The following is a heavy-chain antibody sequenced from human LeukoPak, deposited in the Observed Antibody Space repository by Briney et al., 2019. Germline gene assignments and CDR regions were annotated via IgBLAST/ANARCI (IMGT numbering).Heavy chain of an antibody. CDR3: VRDYNFYFDY. J-gene: IGHJ4*02. CDR2: IWYDGSKQ. D-gene: IGHD3-10*01. Sequence: GGSLRLSCAASAFIFSNYGMHWDRQAPGKGLEWVAVIWYDGSKQYYADSVKGRFTISRDTSKNTLYLEMNSLRAEDTAVYYCVRDYNFYFDYWGQGTLVTVSS. CDR1: AFIFSNYG. V-gene: IGHV3-33*01.